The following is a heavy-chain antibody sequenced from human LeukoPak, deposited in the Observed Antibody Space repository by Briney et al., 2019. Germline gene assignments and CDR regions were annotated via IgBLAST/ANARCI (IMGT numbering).Heavy chain of an antibody. CDR2: ISGSGGST. Sequence: PGGSLRLSCAASGFTFSSYAMSWLRQAPGKGLEWVSAISGSGGSTYYADSVKGRFTISRDNSKNTLYLQMNSLRAEDTAVYYCAKGIYYDSSGYSLYWGQGTLVTVSS. V-gene: IGHV3-23*01. J-gene: IGHJ4*02. D-gene: IGHD3-22*01. CDR3: AKGIYYDSSGYSLY. CDR1: GFTFSSYA.